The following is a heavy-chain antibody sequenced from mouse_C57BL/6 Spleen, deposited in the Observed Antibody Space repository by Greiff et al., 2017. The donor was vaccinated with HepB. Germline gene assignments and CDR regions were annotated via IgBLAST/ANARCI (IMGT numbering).Heavy chain of an antibody. CDR3: ARGIRYYYGSTYYAMDY. V-gene: IGHV1-55*01. Sequence: VKLMESGAELVKPGASVKMSCKASGYTFTSYWITWVKQRPGQGLEWIGDIYPGSGSTNYNEKFKSKATLTVDTSSSTAYMQLSSLTSEDSAVYYCARGIRYYYGSTYYAMDYWGQGTSVTVSS. D-gene: IGHD1-1*01. CDR2: IYPGSGST. CDR1: GYTFTSYW. J-gene: IGHJ4*01.